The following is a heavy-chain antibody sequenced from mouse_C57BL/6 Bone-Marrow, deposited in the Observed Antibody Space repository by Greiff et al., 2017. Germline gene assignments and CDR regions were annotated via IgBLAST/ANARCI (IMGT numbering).Heavy chain of an antibody. CDR1: GYTFTSYW. D-gene: IGHD1-1*01. Sequence: QVQLQQPGAELVKPGALVKMSCKASGYTFTSYWITWVKQRPGQGLEWIGDIYPGSGSTNYNEKFKSKATLTVDTSSSTAYMQLSSLTSEDSAVYYCAREGYGSPYYYAMDYWGQGTSVTVSS. V-gene: IGHV1-55*01. CDR3: AREGYGSPYYYAMDY. CDR2: IYPGSGST. J-gene: IGHJ4*01.